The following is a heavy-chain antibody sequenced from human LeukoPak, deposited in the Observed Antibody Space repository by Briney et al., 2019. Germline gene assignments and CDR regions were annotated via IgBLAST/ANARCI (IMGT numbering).Heavy chain of an antibody. J-gene: IGHJ4*02. CDR2: ISSSSSTI. CDR3: ARGRYCSGGSCYQGGWDFDY. D-gene: IGHD2-15*01. CDR1: GVTFSSDS. V-gene: IGHV3-48*04. Sequence: PGGSLRLSCAASGVTFSSDSMSWVRQAPGKGLGWVSYISSSSSTIYYADSVKGRFTISRDNAKTSLYLKMNSLRAEDTAVYYCARGRYCSGGSCYQGGWDFDYWGQGTLVTVSS.